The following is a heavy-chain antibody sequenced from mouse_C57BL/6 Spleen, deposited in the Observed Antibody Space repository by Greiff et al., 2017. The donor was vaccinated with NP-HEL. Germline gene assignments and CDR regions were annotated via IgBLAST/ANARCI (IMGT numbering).Heavy chain of an antibody. Sequence: QVQLQQPGAELVRPGTSVKLSCKASGYTFTSYWMHWVKQRPGQGLEWIGVIDPSDSYTNYNQKFKGKATLTVDTSSSTAYMQLSSLTSEDSVVYYCARRGSSYYFDYWGQGTTLTVSS. CDR2: IDPSDSYT. CDR3: ARRGSSYYFDY. J-gene: IGHJ2*01. V-gene: IGHV1-59*01. D-gene: IGHD1-1*01. CDR1: GYTFTSYW.